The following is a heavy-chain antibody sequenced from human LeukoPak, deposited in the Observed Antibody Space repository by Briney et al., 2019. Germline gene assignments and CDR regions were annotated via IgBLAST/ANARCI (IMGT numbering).Heavy chain of an antibody. V-gene: IGHV1-46*01. Sequence: ASVKVSCKASGYSLTTYYMHWVRQAPGQGLEWMAIINPSGGGTKYAQKFQGRVTMTRDTPTNTVYTELSSLRTEDTAVYYCASVYLYGTDVWGQGTTVTVSS. J-gene: IGHJ6*02. D-gene: IGHD2-8*01. CDR3: ASVYLYGTDV. CDR1: GYSLTTYY. CDR2: INPSGGGT.